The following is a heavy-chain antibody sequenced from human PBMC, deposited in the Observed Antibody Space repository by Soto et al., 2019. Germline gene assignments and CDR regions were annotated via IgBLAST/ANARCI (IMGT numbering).Heavy chain of an antibody. CDR3: SRAVGLIPFWGVIVNYFDY. CDR2: IYYRGST. J-gene: IGHJ4*02. Sequence: QVQLQESGPGLVKPSQTLSLTCTVSGGSISSGGYYWSWIRQHPGKGLEWIGYIYYRGSTYYNPSLKSRVSRAVDTSENQFSLKLSSVTAAETAVYYCSRAVGLIPFWGVIVNYFDYWGQGTLVTVSS. V-gene: IGHV4-31*03. CDR1: GGSISSGGYY. D-gene: IGHD3-16*02.